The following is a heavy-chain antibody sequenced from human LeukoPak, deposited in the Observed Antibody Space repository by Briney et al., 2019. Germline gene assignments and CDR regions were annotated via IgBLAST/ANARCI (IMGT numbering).Heavy chain of an antibody. V-gene: IGHV3-30-3*01. CDR1: GLTFSSYA. CDR2: ISYDGSNK. Sequence: GGSLRLSCAASGLTFSSYAMPWVRQAPGKGLEWVAYISYDGSNKYYADSVKGRFTISRDNSKNTLYLQMNSLRAEDTAVYYCAKDLCYYDSSGYYYRCYYYGMDVWGQGTTVTVSS. J-gene: IGHJ6*02. D-gene: IGHD3-22*01. CDR3: AKDLCYYDSSGYYYRCYYYGMDV.